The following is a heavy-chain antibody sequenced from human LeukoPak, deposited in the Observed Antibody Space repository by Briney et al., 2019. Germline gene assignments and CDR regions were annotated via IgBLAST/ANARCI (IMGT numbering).Heavy chain of an antibody. CDR1: GGSISSNNW. CDR3: AKTSQVGASPAYFDY. V-gene: IGHV4-4*02. CDR2: IYHSGTT. Sequence: SETLSLTCAVSGGSISSNNWWTWVRQPPGKGLEWIGEIYHSGTTNYNPSLKSRVTISLDKSKNQFSLKLSSVTAADTAVFYCAKTSQVGASPAYFDYWGQGTLVTVSS. J-gene: IGHJ4*02. D-gene: IGHD1-26*01.